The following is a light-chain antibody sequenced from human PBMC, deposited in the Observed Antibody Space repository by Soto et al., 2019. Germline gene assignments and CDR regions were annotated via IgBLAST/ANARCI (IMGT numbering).Light chain of an antibody. CDR1: TSDVGGYDY. V-gene: IGLV2-14*01. CDR3: TSYRTTTPYV. J-gene: IGLJ1*01. CDR2: EVR. Sequence: ALTQPASVSGSPGQSITISCTGTTSDVGGYDYVSWYQQHPGKGPKLLIYEVRNRPSGVSNRFSGSKSGNTASLTISGLQTDDEADYYCTSYRTTTPYVFGTGTKV.